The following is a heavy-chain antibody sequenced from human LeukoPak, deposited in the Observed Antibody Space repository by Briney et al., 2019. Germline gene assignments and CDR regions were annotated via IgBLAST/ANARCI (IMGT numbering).Heavy chain of an antibody. D-gene: IGHD3-22*01. CDR3: ARLGLNFDSSGDFDY. Sequence: SVKVSCKASGGTFSSYAISWVRQAPGQGLEWMGGIIPIFGTANYAQKFQGRVTITADESTSTAYMELGSLRSEDTAVYYCARLGLNFDSSGDFDYWGQGTLVTVSS. V-gene: IGHV1-69*13. CDR1: GGTFSSYA. J-gene: IGHJ4*02. CDR2: IIPIFGTA.